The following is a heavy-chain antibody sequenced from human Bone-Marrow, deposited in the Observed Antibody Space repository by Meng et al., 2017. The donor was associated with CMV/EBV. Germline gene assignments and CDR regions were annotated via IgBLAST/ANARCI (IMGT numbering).Heavy chain of an antibody. V-gene: IGHV1-2*02. CDR2: INANSGGT. CDR1: GYTFTGYY. D-gene: IGHD3-9*01. CDR3: ARARTRYFDWLSETYWYFDL. J-gene: IGHJ2*01. Sequence: ASVKVSCKASGYTFTGYYMHWVRQAPGQGLEWMGWINANSGGTNYAQKFQGRVTMTRDTSISTAYMELSRLRSDDTAVYYCARARTRYFDWLSETYWYFDLWGRGTLVTVSS.